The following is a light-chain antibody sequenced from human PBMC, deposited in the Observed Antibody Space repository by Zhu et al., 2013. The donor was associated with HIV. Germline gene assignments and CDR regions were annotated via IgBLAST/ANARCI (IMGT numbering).Light chain of an antibody. CDR2: KIS. Sequence: DIVMTQSPLSLPVTPGEPASIFCRSSQSLVHSNGNTYLNWFHQRPGQSPRRLIYKISARDSGVPDRFSGSGSVTDFTLRISRVEAEDVGVYYCMQATHWPYTFGQGTKVEIK. CDR1: QSLVHSNGNTY. CDR3: MQATHWPYT. J-gene: IGKJ2*01. V-gene: IGKV2-30*02.